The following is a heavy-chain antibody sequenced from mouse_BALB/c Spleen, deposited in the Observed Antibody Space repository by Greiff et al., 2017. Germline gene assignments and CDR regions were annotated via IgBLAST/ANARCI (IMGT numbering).Heavy chain of an antibody. D-gene: IGHD1-2*01. V-gene: IGHV1-31*01. Sequence: VQLQQSGPELVKPGASVKISCKASGYSFTGYYMHWVKQSHVKSLEWIGRINPYNGATSYNQNFKDKASLTVDKSSSTAYMELHSLTSEDSAVYYCARTDYYGYGGYFDYWGQGTTLTVSS. CDR3: ARTDYYGYGGYFDY. CDR1: GYSFTGYY. CDR2: INPYNGAT. J-gene: IGHJ2*01.